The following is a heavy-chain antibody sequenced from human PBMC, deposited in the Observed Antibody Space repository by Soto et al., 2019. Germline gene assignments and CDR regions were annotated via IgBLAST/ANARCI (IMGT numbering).Heavy chain of an antibody. V-gene: IGHV1-46*01. D-gene: IGHD6-25*01. Sequence: GASVKVSCKASGYTFTSYYMHWVRQAPGQGLEWMGIINPSGGSTSYAQKFQGRVTMTRDTSTSTVYMELSSLRSEDTAVYYCAREPKKTREVAAARDGMDVWGQGTTVTVSS. CDR3: AREPKKTREVAAARDGMDV. CDR2: INPSGGST. J-gene: IGHJ6*02. CDR1: GYTFTSYY.